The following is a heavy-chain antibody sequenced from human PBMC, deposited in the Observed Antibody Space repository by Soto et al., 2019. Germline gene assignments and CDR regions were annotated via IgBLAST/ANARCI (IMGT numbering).Heavy chain of an antibody. CDR1: GYTFTSYG. CDR2: ISAYNGNT. V-gene: IGHV1-18*04. CDR3: ARDRGYDLDYYYGMDV. J-gene: IGHJ6*02. Sequence: RASVKVSCKASGYTFTSYGISWVRQAPGQGLEWMGWISAYNGNTNYAQKLQGRVTMTTDTSTSTAYMELRSLRSDDTAVYYCARDRGYDLDYYYGMDVWGQGTTVTV. D-gene: IGHD5-12*01.